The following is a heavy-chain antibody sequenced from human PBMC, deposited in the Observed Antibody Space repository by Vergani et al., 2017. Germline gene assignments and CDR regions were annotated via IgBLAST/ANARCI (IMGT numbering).Heavy chain of an antibody. D-gene: IGHD2-2*02. Sequence: EVQVVESGGGLIKPGGSLRLSCVGFGITFKNAWINWVRQAPGKGLEWIGRIRSKNDGGTADYAAPLKGRFTISRDDSKDSAFLLVNNLKTEDTAVYFCYTDYHDYWGQGTLVTVSS. CDR3: YTDYHDY. CDR1: GITFKNAW. CDR2: IRSKNDGGTA. J-gene: IGHJ4*02. V-gene: IGHV3-15*01.